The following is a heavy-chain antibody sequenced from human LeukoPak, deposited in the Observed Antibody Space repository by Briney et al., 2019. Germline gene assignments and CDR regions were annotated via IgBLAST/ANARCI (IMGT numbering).Heavy chain of an antibody. CDR1: GGSISSSSYY. D-gene: IGHD3-22*01. CDR3: ARRLYYYDSSGYYYPYFDY. V-gene: IGHV4-39*01. J-gene: IGHJ4*02. Sequence: KPSETLSLTCTVSGGSISSSSYYWGWIRQPPGKGLEWIGSIYYSGSTYYNPSLKSRVTISVDTSKNQFSPKLSSVTAADTAVYYCARRLYYYDSSGYYYPYFDYWGQGTLVTVSS. CDR2: IYYSGST.